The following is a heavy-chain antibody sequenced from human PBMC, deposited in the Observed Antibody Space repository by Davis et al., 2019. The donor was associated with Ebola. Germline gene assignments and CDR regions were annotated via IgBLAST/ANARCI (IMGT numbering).Heavy chain of an antibody. V-gene: IGHV1-69*13. J-gene: IGHJ4*02. Sequence: SVKVSCKAVGDTLTSYAMTWVRQVPGQGLEWMGGIIPVFHTASYAQKFQGRVTITADESTRTAYMELNGLRSEDTAVYYCAHLGPQRYCSGGGCHGYLDYWGQGTLVTVSS. D-gene: IGHD2-15*01. CDR3: AHLGPQRYCSGGGCHGYLDY. CDR2: IIPVFHTA. CDR1: GDTLTSYA.